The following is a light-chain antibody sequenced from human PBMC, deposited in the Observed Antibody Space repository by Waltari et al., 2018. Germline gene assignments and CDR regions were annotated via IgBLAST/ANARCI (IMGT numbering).Light chain of an antibody. CDR3: QQSYSTLPLT. CDR2: SAS. Sequence: DIQMTQFPSSLSASVGDRVTITCRASQSISSYLNWYQEKPGKAAKLLIYSASSLQSGVPSRFSGSGSGTDFTLTISSLQPEDFATYYCQQSYSTLPLTFGGGTKVEIK. CDR1: QSISSY. J-gene: IGKJ4*01. V-gene: IGKV1-39*01.